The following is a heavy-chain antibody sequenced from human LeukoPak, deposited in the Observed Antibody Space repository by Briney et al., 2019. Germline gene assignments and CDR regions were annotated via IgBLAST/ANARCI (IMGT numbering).Heavy chain of an antibody. V-gene: IGHV3-21*05. CDR2: IRGSGSGM. CDR1: GFAFSDFG. CDR3: ARDDNWGFDY. D-gene: IGHD7-27*01. J-gene: IGHJ4*02. Sequence: GGSLTLSCAASGFAFSDFGMNWVRQAPGKGLEWAANIRGSGSGMGRGTYYADSVQGRFAISRDNAKNSLSLQMKSLRAEDTAFYYCARDDNWGFDYWGQGALVTVSS.